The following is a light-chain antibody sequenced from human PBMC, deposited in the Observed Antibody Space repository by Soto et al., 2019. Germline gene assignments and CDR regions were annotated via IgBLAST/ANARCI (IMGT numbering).Light chain of an antibody. CDR1: QSIRSTW. CDR2: KGS. V-gene: IGKV1-5*03. J-gene: IGKJ1*01. Sequence: DVPMTQSPSTLSASVGDKVTITCRASQSIRSTWLAWFQQRPGKGPNVLIYKGSTLARGVSSRFSGSGSGTEFTLTISSLQPDDFATYFCQQYATQSPWTFRQGTRVE. CDR3: QQYATQSPWT.